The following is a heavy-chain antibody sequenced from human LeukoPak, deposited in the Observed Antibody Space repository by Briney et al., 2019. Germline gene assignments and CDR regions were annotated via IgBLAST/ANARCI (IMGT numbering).Heavy chain of an antibody. Sequence: GGSLRLSCAASGFTFSTYWMTWVRQSPGKGLGWVANIKPDGSEKYFVDSVKGRFTISRDNAKNALYPEMNSLRAEDTAEYFCARERMYSGSGSTYPYYDYWGQGTLVTVSS. V-gene: IGHV3-7*01. CDR2: IKPDGSEK. D-gene: IGHD3-10*01. CDR1: GFTFSTYW. CDR3: ARERMYSGSGSTYPYYDY. J-gene: IGHJ4*02.